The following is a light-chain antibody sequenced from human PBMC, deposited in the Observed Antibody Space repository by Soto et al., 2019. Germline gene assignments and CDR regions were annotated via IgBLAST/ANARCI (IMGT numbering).Light chain of an antibody. CDR3: QQYKSDSPFT. CDR2: KAS. V-gene: IGKV1-5*03. Sequence: DIQMTQSPSTLSASVGDRVTITCRASQSISTWLAWYQQKPGKAPKLLIYKASTLESGVPSRFSGSGSGTEFTLTINNLQPDDFATYFCQQYKSDSPFTFGQGTKV. CDR1: QSISTW. J-gene: IGKJ2*01.